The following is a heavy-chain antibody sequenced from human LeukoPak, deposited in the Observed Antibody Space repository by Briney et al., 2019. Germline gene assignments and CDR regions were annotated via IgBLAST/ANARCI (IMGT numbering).Heavy chain of an antibody. CDR1: GGTFSSYA. Sequence: SVTVSCKASGGTFSSYAISWVRQAPGQGLEWMGGIIPIFGTANYAQKFQGRVTITADESTSTAYMELSSLRSEDTAVYYCARARDWAGYSYGFYYWGQGTLVTVSS. CDR3: ARARDWAGYSYGFYY. V-gene: IGHV1-69*13. CDR2: IIPIFGTA. J-gene: IGHJ4*02. D-gene: IGHD5-18*01.